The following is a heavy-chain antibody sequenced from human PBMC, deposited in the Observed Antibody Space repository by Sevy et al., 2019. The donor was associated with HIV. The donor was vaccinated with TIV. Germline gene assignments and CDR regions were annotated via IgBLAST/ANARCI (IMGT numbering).Heavy chain of an antibody. V-gene: IGHV3-74*01. CDR1: GFTFSSYW. D-gene: IGHD6-19*01. CDR2: NNSDGSST. Sequence: GGSLRLSCAASGFTFSSYWMHWVRQAPGKGLVWVSRNNSDGSSTSYADSVKGRFTISRDNSKNTLYLQMDSLRAEDTAVYYCAREGPSIAVDQWGQGTLVTVSS. J-gene: IGHJ4*02. CDR3: AREGPSIAVDQ.